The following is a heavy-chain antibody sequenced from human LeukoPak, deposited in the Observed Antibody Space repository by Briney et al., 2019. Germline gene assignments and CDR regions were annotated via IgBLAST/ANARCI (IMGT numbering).Heavy chain of an antibody. V-gene: IGHV3-53*01. J-gene: IGHJ3*02. CDR2: IYSGGST. CDR1: GFTVSSNY. Sequence: GGPLSLSCAASGFTVSSNYISGVRQPPGKGLEWGSVIYSGGSTYYADSVKGRVTISRDNSKNTLYLQMNSLRAEDTAVYYCARARLDAFDIWGQGTMVTVSS. CDR3: ARARLDAFDI.